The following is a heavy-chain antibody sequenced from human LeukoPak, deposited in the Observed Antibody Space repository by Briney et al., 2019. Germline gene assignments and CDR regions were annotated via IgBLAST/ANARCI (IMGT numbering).Heavy chain of an antibody. J-gene: IGHJ4*02. V-gene: IGHV3-30*18. D-gene: IGHD3-10*01. CDR1: GFTFSSYG. Sequence: GRSLRLSCAASGFTFSSYGMHWVRQAPGKGLEWVALISYDGSSEYYADSVKGRFNISRDNPKNTLYLQMNSLRAEDTAVYYCAKGKVWLGELGGIDYWGQGTLVTVSS. CDR3: AKGKVWLGELGGIDY. CDR2: ISYDGSSE.